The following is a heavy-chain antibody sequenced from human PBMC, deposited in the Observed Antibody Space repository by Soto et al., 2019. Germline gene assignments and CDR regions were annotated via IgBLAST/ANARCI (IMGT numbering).Heavy chain of an antibody. CDR2: IIPILGIA. V-gene: IGHV1-69*04. Sequence: SVKVSCKASVGTFSIYTIICVRQAPGQGLEWMGRIIPILGIANYAQKFQGRVTITADKSTSTAYMELSSLRSEDTAVYYCERDGLTTVTNWYFDLWGRGTLVTVSS. CDR3: ERDGLTTVTNWYFDL. CDR1: VGTFSIYT. J-gene: IGHJ2*01. D-gene: IGHD4-17*01.